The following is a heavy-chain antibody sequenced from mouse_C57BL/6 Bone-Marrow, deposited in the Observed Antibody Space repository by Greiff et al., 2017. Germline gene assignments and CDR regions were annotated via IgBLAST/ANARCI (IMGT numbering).Heavy chain of an antibody. Sequence: VQLQQPGAELVKPGASVKLSCKASGYTFTSYWMHWVKQRPGQGLEWIGMIHPNSGSTNYNEKFKSKATLTVDKSSSTAYMQLSSLTSEDSAVYYCAKSTTVVATGSGYWGQGTTLTVSS. CDR3: AKSTTVVATGSGY. D-gene: IGHD1-1*01. CDR1: GYTFTSYW. J-gene: IGHJ2*01. CDR2: IHPNSGST. V-gene: IGHV1-64*01.